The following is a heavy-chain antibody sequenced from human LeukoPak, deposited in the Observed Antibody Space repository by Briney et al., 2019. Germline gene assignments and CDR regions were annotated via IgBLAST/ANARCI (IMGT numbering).Heavy chain of an antibody. D-gene: IGHD3-22*01. J-gene: IGHJ4*02. Sequence: GRSPRLSCAASGFTFSSYGMHWVRQAPGKRLEWVAVISYDGSNKYYADSVKGRFTISRDNSKNTLYLQMNSLRAEDTAVYYCAKDDRYYYDSSGTIDYWGQGTLVTVSS. CDR3: AKDDRYYYDSSGTIDY. V-gene: IGHV3-30*18. CDR2: ISYDGSNK. CDR1: GFTFSSYG.